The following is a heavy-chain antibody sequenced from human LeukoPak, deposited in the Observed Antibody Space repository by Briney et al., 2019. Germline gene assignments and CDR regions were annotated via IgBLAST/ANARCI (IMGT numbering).Heavy chain of an antibody. D-gene: IGHD3-3*01. CDR3: AKVFCSEKQCTLDS. CDR2: IREKVNSYTT. J-gene: IGHJ4*02. V-gene: IGHV3-72*01. Sequence: GGSLRLSCAASGFTFSAHYMDWVRQAPGKGLEWVGRIREKVNSYTTVYAASVKGRFTISRDDSTNSVFLQMNSLNSEDTAVYYCAKVFCSEKQCTLDSWGQGTLVSVSS. CDR1: GFTFSAHY.